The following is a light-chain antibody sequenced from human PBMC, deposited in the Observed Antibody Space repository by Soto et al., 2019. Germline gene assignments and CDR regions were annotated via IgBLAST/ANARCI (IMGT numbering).Light chain of an antibody. CDR2: GAT. CDR3: QQYGNPPT. CDR1: QSVTDNY. Sequence: EIVLTQSPATLSLSPGERASLSCRASQSVTDNYVAWYQQKPGQAPRLLIHGATVRATAVPDRFSGSGSGTDFTLTISSLEPEDFAVYHCQQYGNPPTFGQGTKVEIK. J-gene: IGKJ1*01. V-gene: IGKV3-20*01.